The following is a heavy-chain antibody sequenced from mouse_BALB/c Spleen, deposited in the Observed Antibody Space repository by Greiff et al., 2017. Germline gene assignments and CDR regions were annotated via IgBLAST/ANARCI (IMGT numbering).Heavy chain of an antibody. Sequence: DVKLVESGGGLVKPGGSLKLSCAASGFTFSSYAMSWVRQTPEKRLEWVASISSGGSTYYPDSVKGRFTISRDNARNILYLQMSSLRSEDTAMYYCARPMITTGYFDYWGQGTTLTVSS. CDR2: ISSGGST. J-gene: IGHJ2*01. CDR3: ARPMITTGYFDY. CDR1: GFTFSSYA. D-gene: IGHD2-4*01. V-gene: IGHV5-6-5*01.